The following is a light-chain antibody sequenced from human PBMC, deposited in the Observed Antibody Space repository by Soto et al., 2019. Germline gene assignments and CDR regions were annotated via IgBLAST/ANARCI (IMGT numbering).Light chain of an antibody. CDR2: DAS. CDR3: QHYDNFPIT. CDR1: QDIRKY. Sequence: IQMTQSPSSLSASVGDRVTITCQATQDIRKYLNWYQQKPGKAPKLLIYDASSLETGVPSRFSGSGSGTDFTFTISSLQPEDIATYYCQHYDNFPITFGGGTKVDIK. V-gene: IGKV1-33*01. J-gene: IGKJ4*01.